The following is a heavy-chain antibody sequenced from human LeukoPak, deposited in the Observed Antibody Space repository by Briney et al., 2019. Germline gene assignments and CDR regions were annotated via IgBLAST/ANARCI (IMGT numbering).Heavy chain of an antibody. CDR2: IYYSGST. D-gene: IGHD3-3*01. V-gene: IGHV4-39*07. CDR1: GGSISSSSYY. J-gene: IGHJ4*02. CDR3: ARTSGTYYDFWSGYYTGYYFDY. Sequence: SETLSLTCTVSGGSISSSSYYWGWIRQPPGKGLEWIGSIYYSGSTNYNPSLKSRVTISVDTSKNQFSLKLSSVTAADTAVYYCARTSGTYYDFWSGYYTGYYFDYWGQGTLVTVSS.